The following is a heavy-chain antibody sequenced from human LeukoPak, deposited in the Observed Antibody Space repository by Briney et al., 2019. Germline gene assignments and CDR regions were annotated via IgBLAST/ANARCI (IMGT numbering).Heavy chain of an antibody. J-gene: IGHJ6*02. D-gene: IGHD2-15*01. CDR3: ARDMLGRDCSGGSCYGYGLDV. CDR1: GFTFGSYS. V-gene: IGHV3-21*01. CDR2: ITSSSTFI. Sequence: PGGSLRLSCAASGFTFGSYSMNWVRQAPGKGLEWVCSITSSSTFIYHAESGKGRFTIFRDNAKNTLHLQMNSLRVEDTAVYYCARDMLGRDCSGGSCYGYGLDVWGQGTTVIVSS.